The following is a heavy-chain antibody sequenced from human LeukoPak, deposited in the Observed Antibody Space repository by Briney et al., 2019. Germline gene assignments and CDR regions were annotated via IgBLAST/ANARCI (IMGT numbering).Heavy chain of an antibody. CDR1: GYSFTSFW. J-gene: IGHJ6*02. D-gene: IGHD6-13*01. CDR2: IYPGDSDT. CDR3: ARQPGIAATRRNYYYYGMDV. V-gene: IGHV5-51*01. Sequence: GESLKISCKGSGYSFTSFWIGWVRQVPGKGLEWMGIIYPGDSDTRYSPSFQGQVTISADKSISTAYLQWSSLKASDTAMYYCARQPGIAATRRNYYYYGMDVWGQGTTVTVSS.